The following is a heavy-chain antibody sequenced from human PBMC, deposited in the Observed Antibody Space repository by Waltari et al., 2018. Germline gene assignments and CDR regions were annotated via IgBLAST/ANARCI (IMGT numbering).Heavy chain of an antibody. CDR2: ITTSSSYI. CDR1: GFTITTYT. J-gene: IGHJ4*02. D-gene: IGHD5-18*01. V-gene: IGHV3-21*01. CDR3: ARDEAYSNGFRGYDY. Sequence: EVPLVESGGGLVKPGGSLSLSCAASGFTITTYTMNWVRQAPGKGLEWVSSITTSSSYIYYADSVKGRFTISRDNPKNSLYLQMNSLRSEDTAVYYCARDEAYSNGFRGYDYWGQGTLVTVSS.